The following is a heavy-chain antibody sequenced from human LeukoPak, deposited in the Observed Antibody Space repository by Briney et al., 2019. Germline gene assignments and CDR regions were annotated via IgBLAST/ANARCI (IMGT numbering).Heavy chain of an antibody. D-gene: IGHD6-19*01. CDR3: ARAVAGPIDY. Sequence: SVKVSCEASGGTFSSYAISWVRQAPGQGLEWMGRIIPILGIANYAQKFQGRVTITADKSTSTAYMELSSLRSEDTAVYYCARAVAGPIDYWGQGTLVTVSS. J-gene: IGHJ4*02. CDR2: IIPILGIA. CDR1: GGTFSSYA. V-gene: IGHV1-69*04.